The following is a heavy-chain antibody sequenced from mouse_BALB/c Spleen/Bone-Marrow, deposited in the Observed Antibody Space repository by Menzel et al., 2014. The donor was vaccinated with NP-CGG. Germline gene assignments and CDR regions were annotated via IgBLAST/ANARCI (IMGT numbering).Heavy chain of an antibody. V-gene: IGHV5-12-1*01. Sequence: EVHLVESGGGLVKPGGSLKLSCAASGFAFSSYDMSWVRQTPEKRLEWVAYISSGGGSTYYPDTVRSRFTISGDNAKNTLYLQMSSLKSEDTAMYYCARPLYYYGSSPFYAMDYWGQGTSVTVSS. J-gene: IGHJ4*01. CDR2: ISSGGGST. CDR3: ARPLYYYGSSPFYAMDY. D-gene: IGHD1-1*01. CDR1: GFAFSSYD.